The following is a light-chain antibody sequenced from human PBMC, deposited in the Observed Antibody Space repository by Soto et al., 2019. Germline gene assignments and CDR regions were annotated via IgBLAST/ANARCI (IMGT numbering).Light chain of an antibody. CDR2: AAS. J-gene: IGKJ1*01. Sequence: DSHMTQSPSSLSASVGGSVTITCXASQSISSYLNWYQQKPGKAPKLLIYAASSLQSGVPSRFSGSGSGTDFTLAISSLQPEDFATYYCQQSYSTPRTSGQGTEVDIK. CDR1: QSISSY. V-gene: IGKV1-39*01. CDR3: QQSYSTPRT.